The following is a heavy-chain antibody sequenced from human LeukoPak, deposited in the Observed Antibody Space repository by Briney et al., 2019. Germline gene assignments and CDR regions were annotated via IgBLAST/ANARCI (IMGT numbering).Heavy chain of an antibody. J-gene: IGHJ4*02. D-gene: IGHD3-22*01. Sequence: PGGSLRLSCAASGFTFSSYGMSCVRQAPGKGLEWVSAISGSGGSTYYADSVKGRFTISRDNSKNTLYLQMNSLRAEDTAVYYCARAYGSSGYYQLPIDYWGQGTLVTVSS. CDR3: ARAYGSSGYYQLPIDY. V-gene: IGHV3-23*01. CDR1: GFTFSSYG. CDR2: ISGSGGST.